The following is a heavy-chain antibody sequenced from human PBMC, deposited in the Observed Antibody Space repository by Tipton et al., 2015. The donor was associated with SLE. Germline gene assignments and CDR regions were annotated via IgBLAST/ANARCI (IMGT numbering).Heavy chain of an antibody. Sequence: LRLSCTVSGGSISGYHWSWLRQPPGKGLEWIGYISYTETTKYNPSLESRVIISVDTSKNQFSLRLSSVTAADTAMYYCERHVGVAYYYAMDVWGQGTTVVISS. V-gene: IGHV4-59*08. D-gene: IGHD2-15*01. CDR1: GGSISGYH. CDR2: ISYTETT. J-gene: IGHJ6*02. CDR3: ERHVGVAYYYAMDV.